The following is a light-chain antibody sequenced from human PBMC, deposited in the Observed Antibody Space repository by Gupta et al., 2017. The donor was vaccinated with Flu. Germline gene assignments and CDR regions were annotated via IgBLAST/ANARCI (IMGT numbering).Light chain of an antibody. CDR2: EVS. V-gene: IGLV2-14*01. J-gene: IGLJ1*01. Sequence: QSALTQPASVSGSPGQSITISCTGSSSDVGDYNFVSWYQQHPGKAPKLMIYEVSHRPSGVSNRFSGSKSGNTASLTISGLQTEDEAEYYCSSYTSSGPFGVFGTGTRVTVL. CDR1: SSDVGDYNF. CDR3: SSYTSSGPFGV.